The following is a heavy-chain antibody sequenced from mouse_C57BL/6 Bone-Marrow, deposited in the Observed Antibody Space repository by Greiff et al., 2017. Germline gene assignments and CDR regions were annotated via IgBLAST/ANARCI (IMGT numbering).Heavy chain of an antibody. V-gene: IGHV1-72*01. CDR2: IDPNSGGT. D-gene: IGHD2-5*01. CDR1: GYTFTSYW. CDR3: ATGYSNYDLAWFAY. J-gene: IGHJ3*01. Sequence: QVQLQQPGAELVKPGASVKLSCKASGYTFTSYWMHWVKQRPGRGLEWIGRIDPNSGGTKYNEKFKSKATLTVDKPSSTAYMQLSSLTSEDSAVYYWATGYSNYDLAWFAYWGQGTLVTVSA.